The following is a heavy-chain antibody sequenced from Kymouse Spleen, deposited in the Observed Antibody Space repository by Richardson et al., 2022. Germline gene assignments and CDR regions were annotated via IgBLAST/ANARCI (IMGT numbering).Heavy chain of an antibody. CDR3: AKGLCGGDCYSWFDY. CDR2: ISWNSGSI. Sequence: EVQLVESGGGLVQPGRSLRLSCAASGFTFDDYAMHWVRQAPGKGLEWVSGISWNSGSIGYADSVKGRFTISRDNAKNSLYLQMNSLRAEDTALYYCAKGLCGGDCYSWFDYWGQGTLVTVSS. CDR1: GFTFDDYA. J-gene: IGHJ4*02. V-gene: IGHV3-9*01. D-gene: IGHD2-21*02.